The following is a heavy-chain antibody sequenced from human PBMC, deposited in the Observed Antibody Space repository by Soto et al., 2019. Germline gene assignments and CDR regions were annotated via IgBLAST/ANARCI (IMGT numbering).Heavy chain of an antibody. J-gene: IGHJ6*02. CDR3: ARSLYVPYVGPAGNYGMGV. Sequence: EVQLVESGGGLVKPGGSLRLSCAASGFTFSDYAMHWVRQAPGKGLEWVSSISSSSDYIYYADSVKGRFTISRDNAKNSLYLHMDSLRGEDTAVYYCARSLYVPYVGPAGNYGMGVWGQGTTVTASS. V-gene: IGHV3-21*06. CDR2: ISSSSDYI. D-gene: IGHD2-2*01. CDR1: GFTFSDYA.